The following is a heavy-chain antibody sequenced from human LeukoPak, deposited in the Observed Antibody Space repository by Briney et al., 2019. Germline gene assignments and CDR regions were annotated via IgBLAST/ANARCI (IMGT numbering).Heavy chain of an antibody. V-gene: IGHV4-59*01. D-gene: IGHD4-17*01. J-gene: IGHJ5*01. CDR3: ARVLSTVTTPAGRHFDS. Sequence: SETLSLTCTVSGGSISSYYWSWIRQPPGKGLEWIGYIYYSGSTNYNPSLKSRVTISVDTSKNQFSLKLSSVTAADTAVYYCARVLSTVTTPAGRHFDSWGQGTLVTVSS. CDR1: GGSISSYY. CDR2: IYYSGST.